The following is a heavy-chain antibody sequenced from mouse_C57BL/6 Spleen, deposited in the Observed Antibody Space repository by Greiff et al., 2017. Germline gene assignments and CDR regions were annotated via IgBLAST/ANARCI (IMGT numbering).Heavy chain of an antibody. CDR3: ARVRDYDEGMAY. CDR2: IDPSDSYT. J-gene: IGHJ3*01. Sequence: QVQLQQPGAELVMPGASVKLSCKASGYTFTRYWMHWVKQRPGQGLEWIGEIDPSDSYTNYNQKFKGKSTLTVDKSSSTAYMQLSSLTSEDSAVYYCARVRDYDEGMAYWGQGTLVTVSA. V-gene: IGHV1-69*01. D-gene: IGHD2-4*01. CDR1: GYTFTRYW.